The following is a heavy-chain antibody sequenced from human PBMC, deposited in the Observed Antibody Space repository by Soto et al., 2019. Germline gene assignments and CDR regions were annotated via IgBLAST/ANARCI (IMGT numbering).Heavy chain of an antibody. CDR2: ISSSSSYI. CDR1: GFTFSSDS. Sequence: EVQLVESGGGLVKPGGSLRLSCAASGFTFSSDSMNWVRQAPGKGLEWVSSISSSSSYIYYADSVKGRFTISRDNAKNSLYLQMNSLRAEDTDVYYCARDQPGYSYGYGLGYWGKGTLVTVSS. J-gene: IGHJ4*02. D-gene: IGHD5-18*01. V-gene: IGHV3-21*01. CDR3: ARDQPGYSYGYGLGY.